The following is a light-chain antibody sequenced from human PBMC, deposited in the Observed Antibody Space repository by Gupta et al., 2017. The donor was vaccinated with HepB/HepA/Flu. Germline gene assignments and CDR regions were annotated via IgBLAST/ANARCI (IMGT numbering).Light chain of an antibody. Sequence: EIVLTPSPGTLSLSPGERATLSCRASQSVSSNNLAWYQQKPGQAPRLLMYGTSGRDTDFPARFSGSGSGTDFTLTISRLEPEDFAVYYCQQDGSSPVTFGGGTKVEIK. CDR3: QQDGSSPVT. V-gene: IGKV3-20*01. CDR2: GTS. J-gene: IGKJ4*01. CDR1: QSVSSNN.